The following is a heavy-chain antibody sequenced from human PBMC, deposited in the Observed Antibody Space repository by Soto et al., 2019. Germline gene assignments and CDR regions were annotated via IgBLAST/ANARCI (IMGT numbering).Heavy chain of an antibody. Sequence: EVQLLESGGGLVQPGGSLRLSCAASGFTFSSYAMSWVRQAPGKGLEWVSGISGSGGNTYYADSVKGRFTISRDNSKDTLYLQMNSLRAEDTAVYYCAKHSGGFCSSSSGYYYYMDVWGKGTTVTVSS. D-gene: IGHD6-6*01. V-gene: IGHV3-23*01. J-gene: IGHJ6*03. CDR1: GFTFSSYA. CDR3: AKHSGGFCSSSSGYYYYMDV. CDR2: ISGSGGNT.